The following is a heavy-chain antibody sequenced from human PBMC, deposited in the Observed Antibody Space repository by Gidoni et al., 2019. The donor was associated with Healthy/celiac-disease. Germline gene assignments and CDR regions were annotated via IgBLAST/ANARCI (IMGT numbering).Heavy chain of an antibody. D-gene: IGHD2-21*02. CDR2: ISSSSSYI. V-gene: IGHV3-21*01. Sequence: EVQLVESGGGLVKPGGSLRLSCSASGFTFSSYSMNWVRQAPGKGLEWVSSISSSSSYIYYADSVKGRFTISRDNAKNSLYLQMNSLRAEDTAVYYCARDFGYCGGDCSDYYYGMDVWGQGTTVTVSS. CDR1: GFTFSSYS. J-gene: IGHJ6*02. CDR3: ARDFGYCGGDCSDYYYGMDV.